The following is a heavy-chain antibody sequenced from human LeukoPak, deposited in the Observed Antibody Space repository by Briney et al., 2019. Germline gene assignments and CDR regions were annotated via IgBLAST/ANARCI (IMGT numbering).Heavy chain of an antibody. Sequence: KPSVTLSLTCTVSGGSISSYYWSWLRQPAGKGLEWIGRIYTSGSTNYNPSLKSRVTMSVDTSKNQFSLKLSSVTAADTAVYYCASEIYCGGDCQDDAFDIWGQGTMVTVSS. CDR2: IYTSGST. D-gene: IGHD2-21*02. CDR1: GGSISSYY. J-gene: IGHJ3*02. V-gene: IGHV4-4*07. CDR3: ASEIYCGGDCQDDAFDI.